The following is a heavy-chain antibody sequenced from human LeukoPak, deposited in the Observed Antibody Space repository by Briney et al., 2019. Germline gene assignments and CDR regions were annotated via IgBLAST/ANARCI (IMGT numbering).Heavy chain of an antibody. Sequence: PSETLSLTCAVYGGSFSGYYWSWIRQPPGKGLEWIGEINHSGSTNYNPSLKSRVTISVDTSKNQLSLKLSSVTAADTAVYYCARKAYDILTGYALGAFDIWGQGTMVTVSS. CDR3: ARKAYDILTGYALGAFDI. CDR1: GGSFSGYY. D-gene: IGHD3-9*01. CDR2: INHSGST. J-gene: IGHJ3*02. V-gene: IGHV4-34*01.